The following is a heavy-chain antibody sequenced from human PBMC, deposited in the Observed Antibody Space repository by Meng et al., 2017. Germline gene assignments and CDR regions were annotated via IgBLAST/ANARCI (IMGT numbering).Heavy chain of an antibody. CDR1: GGSISSSSYY. CDR2: IYYSGST. CDR3: ARDATAMVHYFDY. D-gene: IGHD5-18*01. J-gene: IGHJ4*02. Sequence: SETLSLTCTVSGGSISSSSYYWGWIRQPPGKGLEWIGSIYYSGSTYYNPSLKSRVTISVDTSKNQFSLKLSSVTAAGTAVYYCARDATAMVHYFDYWGQGTLVTVSS. V-gene: IGHV4-39*07.